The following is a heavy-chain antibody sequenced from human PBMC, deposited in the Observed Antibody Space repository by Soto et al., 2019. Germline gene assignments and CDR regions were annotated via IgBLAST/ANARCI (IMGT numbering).Heavy chain of an antibody. CDR3: ATSFRYFDN. CDR2: ISGTASRT. D-gene: IGHD3-9*01. J-gene: IGHJ4*02. CDR1: GFTPTTTP. V-gene: IGHV3-23*01. Sequence: PGGSLRLSCAGSGFTPTTTPLSWVRQPPGKGLEWVTTISGTASRTYYVDSVKGRFFISRDNSKNTVTLQMNNLTVDDTAVYYCATSFRYFDNWGQGTRVTVPS.